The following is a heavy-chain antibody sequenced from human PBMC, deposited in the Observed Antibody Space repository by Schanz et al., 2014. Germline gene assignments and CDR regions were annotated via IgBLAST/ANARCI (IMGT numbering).Heavy chain of an antibody. V-gene: IGHV3-15*01. CDR2: IRSKTDGGTA. J-gene: IGHJ4*02. CDR1: GFTFSKAW. CDR3: TTGTLYCSDVSCYTTFDY. Sequence: EVQLEESGGGLVKPGGSLTLSCGASGFTFSKAWMTWVRQAPGKGLEWVGRIRSKTDGGTADNAAPVKGRFNISRDDSRNTLFLQMSSLKTEDTAMYYCTTGTLYCSDVSCYTTFDYWGQGTLVTVSS. D-gene: IGHD2-15*01.